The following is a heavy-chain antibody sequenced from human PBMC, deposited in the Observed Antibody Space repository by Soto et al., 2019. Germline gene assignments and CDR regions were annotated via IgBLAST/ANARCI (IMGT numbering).Heavy chain of an antibody. CDR2: INPSGGST. Sequence: SGKVACETSGYPLTSYYMHWVRRSPGQGLEWMGIINPSGGSTSYAQKFQGRVTMTRDTSTSTVYMELSSLRSEDTAVYYCARAPNDYIVVYNWFDPCGQGTQVTVTP. CDR3: ARAPNDYIVVYNWFDP. J-gene: IGHJ5*02. V-gene: IGHV1-46*01. CDR1: GYPLTSYY. D-gene: IGHD4-4*01.